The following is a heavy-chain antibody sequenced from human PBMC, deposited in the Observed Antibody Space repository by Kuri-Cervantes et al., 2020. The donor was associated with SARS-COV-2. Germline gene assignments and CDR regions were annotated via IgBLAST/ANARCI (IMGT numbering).Heavy chain of an antibody. D-gene: IGHD2-2*01. Sequence: ETLSLTCAACGFTFSTYDMHWVRQVTGKGLEWVSVIGTAGDTYYPDSVKGRFTISRDNSKNTLYLQMNSLRTEDTAVYYCARVFPYCSSPSCYTDYYYYYMDVWGKGTTVTVSS. V-gene: IGHV3-13*01. CDR1: GFTFSTYD. CDR2: IGTAGDT. J-gene: IGHJ6*03. CDR3: ARVFPYCSSPSCYTDYYYYYMDV.